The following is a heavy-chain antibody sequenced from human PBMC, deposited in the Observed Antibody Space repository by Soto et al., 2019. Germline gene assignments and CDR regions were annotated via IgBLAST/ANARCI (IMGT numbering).Heavy chain of an antibody. V-gene: IGHV3-48*02. CDR1: GFTFSLYS. Sequence: EVQLVESGGGLVQPGGSLRLSCAASGFTFSLYSMSWVRQAPGKGLEWVSYISRSSTGIHYADSVKGRFTIARDDVTNSLHLQMNSLRDGDTAVYYCARAVTWGLDVWGQGTTVSISS. CDR3: ARAVTWGLDV. CDR2: ISRSSTGI. J-gene: IGHJ6*01. D-gene: IGHD3-10*01.